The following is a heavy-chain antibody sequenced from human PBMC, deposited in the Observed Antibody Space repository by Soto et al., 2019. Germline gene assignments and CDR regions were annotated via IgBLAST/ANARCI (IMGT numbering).Heavy chain of an antibody. Sequence: SETLSLTCAVSGDSIIGIYHWAWIRQPPGKSLEWIGRIFHTGTTYYTPSLKSRVMMSVDTSKKQFSLKLRSVTAADTAVYYCVRDGTKTLRDWFDPWGQGIAVTASS. J-gene: IGHJ5*02. V-gene: IGHV4-38-2*01. CDR1: GDSIIGIYH. CDR3: VRDGTKTLRDWFDP. CDR2: IFHTGTT. D-gene: IGHD1-1*01.